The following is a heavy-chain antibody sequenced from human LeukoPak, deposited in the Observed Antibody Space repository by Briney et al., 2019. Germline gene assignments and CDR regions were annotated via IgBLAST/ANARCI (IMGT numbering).Heavy chain of an antibody. CDR3: ARHRGTDYLDSFDI. CDR1: GDSIFRHH. CDR2: IYYSGST. D-gene: IGHD1-7*01. Sequence: SETLSFTCNGSGDSIFRHHWRWIPQTPPTQLPWIGYIYYSGSTNYNPSLRSRLTLSGDTSKKHISLRLTSLTAADTAVYYCARHRGTDYLDSFDIWGQGTMVTVSS. J-gene: IGHJ3*02. V-gene: IGHV4-59*08.